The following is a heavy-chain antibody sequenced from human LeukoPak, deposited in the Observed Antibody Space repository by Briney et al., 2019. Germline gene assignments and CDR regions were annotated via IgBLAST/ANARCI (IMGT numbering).Heavy chain of an antibody. CDR3: ARAPAAGATRVDY. Sequence: GASVKVSCKASGYTFSSYGISWVRQAPGQGLEWMGWISVYSGDTKYAQKVRGRVTMTTDTPTSTAYMELRSLTSDDTAVYFCARAPAAGATRVDYWGQGTLVTVSS. CDR1: GYTFSSYG. CDR2: ISVYSGDT. V-gene: IGHV1-18*01. J-gene: IGHJ4*02. D-gene: IGHD6-13*01.